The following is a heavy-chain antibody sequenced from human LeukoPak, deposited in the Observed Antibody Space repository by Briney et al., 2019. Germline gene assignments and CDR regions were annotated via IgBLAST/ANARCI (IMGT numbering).Heavy chain of an antibody. CDR2: INPNSGGT. J-gene: IGHJ3*02. CDR1: GYTFTSYD. CDR3: ARDEYSGYDI. D-gene: IGHD5-12*01. V-gene: IGHV1-2*02. Sequence: ASVKVSCKASGYTFTSYDINWVRQATGQGLEWMGWINPNSGGTNYAQKFQGRVTMTRDTSISTAYMELSRLRSDDTAVYYCARDEYSGYDIWGQGTMVTVSS.